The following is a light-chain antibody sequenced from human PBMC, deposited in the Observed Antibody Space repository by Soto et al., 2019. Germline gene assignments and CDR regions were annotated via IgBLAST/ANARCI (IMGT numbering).Light chain of an antibody. J-gene: IGKJ4*01. Sequence: ILMTQSPATLSVSPGERATLSCRASQSVSSNLAWYQQKPGQAPRLLIYGASTRATGIPARFSGSGSGTDFTLTISSLQPDDFATYYCHQYNSYSPLTFGGGTKVDIK. CDR3: HQYNSYSPLT. V-gene: IGKV3-15*01. CDR1: QSVSSN. CDR2: GAS.